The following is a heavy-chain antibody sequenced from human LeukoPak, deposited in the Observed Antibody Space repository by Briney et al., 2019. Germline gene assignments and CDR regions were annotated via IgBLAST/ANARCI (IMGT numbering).Heavy chain of an antibody. CDR2: ISTSGSTI. CDR3: AKDGYSSGWYFDY. V-gene: IGHV3-11*04. Sequence: GGSLRLSCAASGFTFSDYYMTWIRQAPGKGLEWVSYISTSGSTIYYADSVKGRFTISRDNSKNTLYLQMNSLRAEDTAVYYCAKDGYSSGWYFDYWGQGTLVTVSS. CDR1: GFTFSDYY. D-gene: IGHD6-19*01. J-gene: IGHJ4*02.